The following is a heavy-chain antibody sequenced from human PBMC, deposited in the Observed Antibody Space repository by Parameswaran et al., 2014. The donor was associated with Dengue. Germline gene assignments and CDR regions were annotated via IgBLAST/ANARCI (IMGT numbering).Heavy chain of an antibody. CDR2: ISGSGGST. CDR3: AKIMVGDWYFDL. D-gene: IGHD3-10*01. J-gene: IGHJ2*01. V-gene: IGHV3-23*01. Sequence: VRRLQEGLEWVSAISGSGGSTYYADSVKGRFTISRDNSKNTLYLQMNSLRAEDTAVYYCAKIMVGDWYFDLWGRGTLVTVSS.